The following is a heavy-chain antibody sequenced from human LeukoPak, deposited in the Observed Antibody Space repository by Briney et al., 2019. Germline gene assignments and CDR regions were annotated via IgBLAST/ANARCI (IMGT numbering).Heavy chain of an antibody. CDR1: GGSISSSNW. Sequence: PSETLSLTCAVSGGSISSSNWWSWVRQPPGKGLEWIGEFFHSGLTNYNPSLKSRVTISVDKSKNQFSLELSSVTAADTAVYYCARAPNPSYFDYWGQGTLVTVSS. V-gene: IGHV4-4*02. J-gene: IGHJ4*02. CDR3: ARAPNPSYFDY. CDR2: FFHSGLT.